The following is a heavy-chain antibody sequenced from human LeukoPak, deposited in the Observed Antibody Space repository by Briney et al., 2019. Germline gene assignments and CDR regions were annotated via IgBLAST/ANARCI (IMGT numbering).Heavy chain of an antibody. V-gene: IGHV4-59*01. CDR1: GGSINSYF. Sequence: SETLSLTCSVSGGSINSYFWSWIRQPPGKGLEWIGYIYYTGSTNYNPSLKSRVTISLHTSKKQVSLKLSSVTAADTALYYCARDRWFDTWGQGTLVTVSS. J-gene: IGHJ5*02. CDR3: ARDRWFDT. CDR2: IYYTGST.